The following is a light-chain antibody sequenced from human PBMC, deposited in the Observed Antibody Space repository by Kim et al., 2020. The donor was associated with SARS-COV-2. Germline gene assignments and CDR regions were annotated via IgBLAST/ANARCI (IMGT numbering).Light chain of an antibody. CDR1: RSVTSNY. Sequence: SPGDRATLSCRASRSVTSNYLAWYQQKPGQAPSLLIYITSGRATGIPDRFSGSGSGTEFTLTISRLEPEDFAVYYCHQYGSSPSTFGQGTRLEIK. V-gene: IGKV3-20*01. J-gene: IGKJ5*01. CDR3: HQYGSSPST. CDR2: ITS.